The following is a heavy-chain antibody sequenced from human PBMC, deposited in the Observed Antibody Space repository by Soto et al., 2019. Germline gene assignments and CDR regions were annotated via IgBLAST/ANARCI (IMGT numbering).Heavy chain of an antibody. D-gene: IGHD6-19*01. J-gene: IGHJ4*02. V-gene: IGHV3-23*01. CDR3: AKERSSGWNFDS. Sequence: EVQLLESGGGLVQPGGSLRLSCAASGFTFSTYAMSWVRQAPGRGLEWVSTIIGSGDSTYYADSVKGRFTISRDNSKNTLYLQMNSLRAVDTAVYYCAKERSSGWNFDSWGQGTLVTVSS. CDR2: IIGSGDST. CDR1: GFTFSTYA.